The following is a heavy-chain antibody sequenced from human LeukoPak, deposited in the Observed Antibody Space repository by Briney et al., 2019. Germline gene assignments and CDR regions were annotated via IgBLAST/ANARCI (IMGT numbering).Heavy chain of an antibody. CDR3: ARGEYYYDGGY. CDR1: GFTFRNSW. J-gene: IGHJ4*02. D-gene: IGHD3-22*01. Sequence: GGSLRLSCEASGFTFRNSWMSWVRQAPGKGLEWVANIKEDGSEKYYVDSVKGRFTISRDNAKNSLFLQMNSLRAEDTAVYYCARGEYYYDGGYWGQGTLVTVSS. CDR2: IKEDGSEK. V-gene: IGHV3-7*04.